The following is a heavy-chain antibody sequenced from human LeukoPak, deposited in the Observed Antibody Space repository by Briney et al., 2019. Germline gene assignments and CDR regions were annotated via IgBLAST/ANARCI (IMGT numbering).Heavy chain of an antibody. CDR2: ISSNGATT. D-gene: IGHD3-3*01. CDR1: GFTFSSYA. V-gene: IGHV3-64*01. Sequence: GGSLRLSCVASGFTFSSYAMHWVRQAPGKGLKYVSAISSNGATTYYANSVKGRFSISRDNSKNTVYLQMGSLRAEDMAVYYCARVYFWSGYFDYWGQGTLVAVSS. J-gene: IGHJ4*02. CDR3: ARVYFWSGYFDY.